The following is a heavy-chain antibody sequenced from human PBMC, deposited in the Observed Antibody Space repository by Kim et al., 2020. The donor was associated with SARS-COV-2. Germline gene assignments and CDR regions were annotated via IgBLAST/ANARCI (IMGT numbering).Heavy chain of an antibody. D-gene: IGHD3-22*01. CDR1: GLNFGDYA. CDR2: IRSKRYGETT. V-gene: IGHV3-49*03. J-gene: IGHJ4*02. CDR3: TSGPYYYDSATYYHDS. Sequence: GGSLRLSCTTSGLNFGDYAMSWFRQAPGKGLEWVACIRSKRYGETTEYAASVKGRFTISRDDSKRIAYLQMNGLKTEDTAVYYCTSGPYYYDSATYYHDSWGQGNLVTASS.